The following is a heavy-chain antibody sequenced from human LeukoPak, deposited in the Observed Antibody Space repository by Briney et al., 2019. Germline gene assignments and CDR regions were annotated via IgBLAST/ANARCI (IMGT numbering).Heavy chain of an antibody. CDR1: GGTFSSYA. Sequence: GPSVTVSCKASGGTFSSYAMSWVRQAPGKGLEWVSAISVSGGSTYYADSVKGRFTISRDNSKNTLYLQMNSLRAEDTAVYYCAKAPLHYYDHTAAFAYWGQGTLVTVSS. CDR3: AKAPLHYYDHTAAFAY. D-gene: IGHD3-22*01. V-gene: IGHV3-23*01. J-gene: IGHJ4*02. CDR2: ISVSGGST.